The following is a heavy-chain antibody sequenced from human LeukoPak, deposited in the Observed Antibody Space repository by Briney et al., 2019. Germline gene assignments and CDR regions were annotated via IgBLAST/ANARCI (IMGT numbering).Heavy chain of an antibody. CDR2: IIPIFGTA. Sequence: SVKVSCKASGGTFSSYAISWVRQAPGQGLEWMGGIIPIFGTANYAQKFQGRVTITADESTSTAYMELSSLRSEDTAVYYCARVGVVVVAATPAHYGMDVWGQGTTVTVSS. D-gene: IGHD2-15*01. J-gene: IGHJ6*02. CDR1: GGTFSSYA. V-gene: IGHV1-69*13. CDR3: ARVGVVVVAATPAHYGMDV.